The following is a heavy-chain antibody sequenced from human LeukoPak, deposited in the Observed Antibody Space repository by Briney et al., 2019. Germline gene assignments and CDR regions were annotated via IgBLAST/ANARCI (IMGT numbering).Heavy chain of an antibody. CDR3: ARFTYYGPFDY. Sequence: PSETLSLTCTVSGGSISSSSYYWGWIRQPPGKGLEWIGSIYYSGSTYYNPSLKSRVTISVDTSKNQFSLKLSSVTAADTAVYYCARFTYYGPFDYWGQGTLVTVSS. CDR2: IYYSGST. J-gene: IGHJ4*02. D-gene: IGHD3-16*01. CDR1: GGSISSSSYY. V-gene: IGHV4-39*01.